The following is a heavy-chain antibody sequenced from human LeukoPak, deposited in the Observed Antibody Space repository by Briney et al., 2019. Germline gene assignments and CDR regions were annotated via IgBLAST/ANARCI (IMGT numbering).Heavy chain of an antibody. CDR1: GFTFSSYE. CDR3: AREPYYYGMDV. CDR2: ISSSGSTI. Sequence: GGSLRLSCAASGFTFSSYEMNWVRQAPAKGLEWVSYISSSGSTIYYADSVKGRFTVSRDNAKNSLYLQMNSLRAEDTAVYYCAREPYYYGMDVWGQGTTVTVSS. J-gene: IGHJ6*02. V-gene: IGHV3-48*03.